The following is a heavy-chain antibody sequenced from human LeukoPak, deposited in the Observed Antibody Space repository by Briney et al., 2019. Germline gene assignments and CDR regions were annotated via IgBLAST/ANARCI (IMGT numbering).Heavy chain of an antibody. Sequence: ASVEVSCKASGYTFTGYHMHWVRQAPGQGLEWMGRINPNSGDTNYAQKFQGRVTMTRDTSITTAYMELSRPRSDDTAMYYCARDYCSSTSCLFDYWGQGTLVTVSS. CDR2: INPNSGDT. CDR1: GYTFTGYH. V-gene: IGHV1-2*06. J-gene: IGHJ4*02. CDR3: ARDYCSSTSCLFDY. D-gene: IGHD2-2*01.